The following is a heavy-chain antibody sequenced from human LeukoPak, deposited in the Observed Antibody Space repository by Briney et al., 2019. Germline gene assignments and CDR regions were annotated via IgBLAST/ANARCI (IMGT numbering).Heavy chain of an antibody. CDR1: GGSISSYY. V-gene: IGHV4-59*01. CDR3: ARERAAGNPSHFDY. Sequence: SETLSLTCTVSGGSISSYYWSWIRQPPGKGLEWIGYTYYSGSTNYNPSLKSRVTISVDTSKNQFSLKMNSMTAADTAVYYCARERAAGNPSHFDYWGQGSLVTVSS. J-gene: IGHJ4*02. D-gene: IGHD6-13*01. CDR2: TYYSGST.